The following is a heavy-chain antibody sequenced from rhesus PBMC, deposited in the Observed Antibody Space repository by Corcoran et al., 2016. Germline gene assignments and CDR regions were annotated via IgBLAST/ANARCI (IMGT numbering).Heavy chain of an antibody. V-gene: IGHV4-65*01. CDR1: CGSLSSSNW. Sequence: QVQLQESGPGLVKPSETLSLTCAVSCGSLSSSNWWSWLRQPPGKGLEWIGYIMVSSVSTYYHPSLKSRVTSSTDTSKNQFSLKLSSVTAADTAVYYCASKNTVFEYFEFWGQGALVTVSS. CDR3: ASKNTVFEYFEF. J-gene: IGHJ1*01. D-gene: IGHD4-23*01. CDR2: IMVSSVST.